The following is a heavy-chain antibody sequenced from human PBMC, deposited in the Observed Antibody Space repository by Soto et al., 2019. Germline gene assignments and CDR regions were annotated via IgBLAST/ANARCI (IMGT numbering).Heavy chain of an antibody. Sequence: TSETLSLTCTVSGGSISSGGYYWSWIRQHPGKGLEWIGYIYYSGSTYYNPSLKSRVTISVDRSKNQFSLKLSSVTAADTAVYYCARVWGGSNGFDPWGQGTLVTVSS. CDR2: IYYSGST. V-gene: IGHV4-31*03. D-gene: IGHD3-16*01. CDR1: GGSISSGGYY. CDR3: ARVWGGSNGFDP. J-gene: IGHJ5*02.